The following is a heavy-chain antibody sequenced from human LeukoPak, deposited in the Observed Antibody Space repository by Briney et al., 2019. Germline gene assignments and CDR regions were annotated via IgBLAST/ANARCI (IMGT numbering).Heavy chain of an antibody. CDR3: AKAFYSDTVTTSYYYGMDV. J-gene: IGHJ6*02. D-gene: IGHD4-17*01. CDR1: GFTFSNYV. CDR2: ISDSGDDT. Sequence: PGGSLRLSCTGSGFTFSNYVMSWVRQAPGKRLEWVSGISDSGDDTDYADSVKGRFTISRDNSKNTLYLQMNSLRAEDTAVYYCAKAFYSDTVTTSYYYGMDVWGQGTTVTVSS. V-gene: IGHV3-23*01.